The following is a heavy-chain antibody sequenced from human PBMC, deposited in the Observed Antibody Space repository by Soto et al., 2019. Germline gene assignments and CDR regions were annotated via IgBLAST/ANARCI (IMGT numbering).Heavy chain of an antibody. CDR3: ARDLFRDMLTGSFDY. J-gene: IGHJ4*01. Sequence: GGSLRLSCSSSGFIFSIFGLHWVRQAPGNGLEWVAVIWYDGSNKYYADYVKGRFTISRDKSKNTLYLQMNSLRAEDTAVYYCARDLFRDMLTGSFDYWGHGILVTVSS. CDR2: IWYDGSNK. D-gene: IGHD3-9*01. CDR1: GFIFSIFG. V-gene: IGHV3-33*01.